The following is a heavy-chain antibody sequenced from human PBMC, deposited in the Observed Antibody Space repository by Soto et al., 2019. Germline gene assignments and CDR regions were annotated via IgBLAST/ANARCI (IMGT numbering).Heavy chain of an antibody. CDR2: ISYDGSYK. V-gene: IGHV3-30*18. J-gene: IGHJ4*02. Sequence: GGSLRLSCAASGFTFSSYGMHWVRQAPGKGLEWVAVISYDGSYKYYADSVKGRFTISRDNSKNMLYLQMNSLRAEDTAVYYCAKVYYYGSGSYIFDYWGQGTLVTVSS. CDR1: GFTFSSYG. CDR3: AKVYYYGSGSYIFDY. D-gene: IGHD3-10*01.